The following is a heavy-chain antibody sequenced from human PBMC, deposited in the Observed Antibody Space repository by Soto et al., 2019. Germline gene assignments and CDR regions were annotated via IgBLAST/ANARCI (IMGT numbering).Heavy chain of an antibody. CDR2: ISSSGSTI. J-gene: IGHJ4*02. CDR1: GFTFGRYE. D-gene: IGHD2-2*01. V-gene: IGHV3-48*03. CDR3: LIRSTTGAWDY. Sequence: GGSLGLSCAASGFTFGRYEMNWVRQAPGKGLEWVSYISSSGSTIYYADSVKGRFTISRDNAKNSLYLQMNSLRAEDTAVYYFLIRSTTGAWDYCCQAPLVTLSS.